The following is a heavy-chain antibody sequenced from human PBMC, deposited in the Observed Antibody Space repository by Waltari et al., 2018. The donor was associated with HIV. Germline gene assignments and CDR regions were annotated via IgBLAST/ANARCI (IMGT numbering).Heavy chain of an antibody. J-gene: IGHJ4*02. V-gene: IGHV4-59*11. CDR3: ARVPGFSSGVFEY. CDR2: IYSTGSA. CDR1: GGSISSHY. D-gene: IGHD6-19*01. Sequence: QVQLQESGPGLVKPSETLSPTCTLSGGSISSHYSRWIRQPPKKGLEWIGYIYSTGSANYNPSLKTRVNMSVDTSKNQFSLNLTSVTAADTAVYYCARVPGFSSGVFEYWGQGTLVTVSS.